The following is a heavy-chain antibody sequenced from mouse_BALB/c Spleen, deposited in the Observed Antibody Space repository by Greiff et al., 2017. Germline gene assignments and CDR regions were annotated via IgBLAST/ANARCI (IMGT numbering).Heavy chain of an antibody. CDR3: APYGSSPAWFAY. V-gene: IGHV14-3*02. D-gene: IGHD1-1*01. J-gene: IGHJ3*01. Sequence: VQLQQSGAELVKPGASVKLSCTASGFNIKDTYMHWVKQRPEQGLEWIGRIDPANGNTKYDPKFQGKATITADTSSNTAYLQLSSLTSEDTAVYYCAPYGSSPAWFAYWGQGTLVTVSA. CDR2: IDPANGNT. CDR1: GFNIKDTY.